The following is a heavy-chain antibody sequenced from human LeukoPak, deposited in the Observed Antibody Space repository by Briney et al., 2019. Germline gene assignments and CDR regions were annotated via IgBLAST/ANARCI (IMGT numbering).Heavy chain of an antibody. V-gene: IGHV4-59*08. CDR2: VYYSGST. Sequence: PSETLSLACTVSGGSISNYYWSWIRQPPGKGLEWIGYVYYSGSTNYNPSLKSRVAISVDTSKNHFSLKPNSVTAADTVVYYCARLPYDFWEGYYFDYWGQGTLVTVSS. CDR3: ARLPYDFWEGYYFDY. J-gene: IGHJ4*02. CDR1: GGSISNYY. D-gene: IGHD3-3*01.